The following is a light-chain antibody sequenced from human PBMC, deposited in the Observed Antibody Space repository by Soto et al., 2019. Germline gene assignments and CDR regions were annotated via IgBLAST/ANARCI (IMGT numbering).Light chain of an antibody. CDR3: KQYGTLIT. CDR2: GSF. CDR1: QSVSSY. J-gene: IGKJ5*01. V-gene: IGKV3-20*01. Sequence: DIVLTQSPGTLSLSPGDRATLSCRASQSVSSYLAWYQQKPGQAPRLLIYGSFSRATGIQDRFSGSGSGTEFTLTITRLEPEDFAVYFCKQYGTLITFGQGTRLEIK.